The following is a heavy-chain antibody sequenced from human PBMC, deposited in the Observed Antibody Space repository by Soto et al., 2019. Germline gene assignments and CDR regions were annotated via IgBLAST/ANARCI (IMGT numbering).Heavy chain of an antibody. CDR1: GYSFTSYW. Sequence: PGESLKISCKGSGYSFTSYWIGWVRQMPGKGLEWMGIIYPGDSDTRYSPSFQGQVTISADKSISTAYLQWSSLKASDTAMYYYATPTVRVRGVTSPDAFDIWGQGTMVTVSS. CDR2: IYPGDSDT. V-gene: IGHV5-51*01. J-gene: IGHJ3*02. D-gene: IGHD3-10*01. CDR3: ATPTVRVRGVTSPDAFDI.